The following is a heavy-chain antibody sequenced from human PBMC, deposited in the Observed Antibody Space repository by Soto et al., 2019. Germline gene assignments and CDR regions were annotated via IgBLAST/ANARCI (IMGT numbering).Heavy chain of an antibody. V-gene: IGHV3-49*03. CDR2: IRSKAYGGTT. D-gene: IGHD4-4*01. CDR3: SSGYSNHRTYYYMDV. Sequence: GGSLRLSCTASGFTFGDYAMSWFRQAPGKGLEWVGFIRSKAYGGTTEYAASVKGRFTISRDDSKSIAYLQMNSLKTEDTAVYYCSSGYSNHRTYYYMDVSGKATTVTVSS. J-gene: IGHJ6*03. CDR1: GFTFGDYA.